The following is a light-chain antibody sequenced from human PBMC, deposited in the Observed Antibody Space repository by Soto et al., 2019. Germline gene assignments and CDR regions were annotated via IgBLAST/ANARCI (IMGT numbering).Light chain of an antibody. CDR1: SSDVGGYKY. Sequence: QSALTQPASVSGSPGQSITISCTGTSSDVGGYKYVSWYKQNPGKAPKLMIYEVSNRPSGVSNRFSGSKSGNTASLTISGIQAEDEGDYYCGSITRSSTSVFGTGTKVTVL. J-gene: IGLJ1*01. V-gene: IGLV2-14*01. CDR2: EVS. CDR3: GSITRSSTSV.